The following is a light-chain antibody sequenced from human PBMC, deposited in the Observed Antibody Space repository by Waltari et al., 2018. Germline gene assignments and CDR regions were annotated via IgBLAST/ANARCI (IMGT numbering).Light chain of an antibody. CDR3: QHYVRLPAT. V-gene: IGKV3-20*01. CDR2: GAS. Sequence: EIMLTQSPGTLSLSPAERATLSCRASQSISKYLAWYQQKPGQAPRLLIYGASSRATGIPDRFSGSGSGTDFSLTISRLEPQDFAVYYCQHYVRLPATFGQGTKVEIK. CDR1: QSISKY. J-gene: IGKJ1*01.